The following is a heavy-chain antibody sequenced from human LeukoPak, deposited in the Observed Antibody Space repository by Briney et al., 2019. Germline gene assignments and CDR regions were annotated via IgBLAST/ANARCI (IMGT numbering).Heavy chain of an antibody. CDR2: ISGSGGST. D-gene: IGHD4-17*01. CDR3: ARGGYDYGDLYGMDV. J-gene: IGHJ6*02. Sequence: TGGSLRLSCAASGLTFSSCAMSWVRQAPGKGLEWVSGISGSGGSTYYADSVKGRFTISRDNSKNTLYLQMNSLRAEDTAVYYCARGGYDYGDLYGMDVWGQGTTVTVSS. CDR1: GLTFSSCA. V-gene: IGHV3-23*01.